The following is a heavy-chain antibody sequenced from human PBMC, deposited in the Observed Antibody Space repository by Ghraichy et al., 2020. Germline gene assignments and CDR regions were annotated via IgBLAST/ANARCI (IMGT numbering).Heavy chain of an antibody. CDR1: GFTLSSYS. CDR3: ARESDGNVRHFWTGSSFTVNKYYFDY. Sequence: GGSLRLSCAASGFTLSSYSMNWVRQAPGKGLEWVSYISSSSSTIYYADSVKGRFTISRDNAKNSLYLQMNSLRDEDTAVYYCARESDGNVRHFWTGSSFTVNKYYFDYWGQGTLVTVSS. V-gene: IGHV3-48*02. J-gene: IGHJ4*02. D-gene: IGHD3/OR15-3a*01. CDR2: ISSSSSTI.